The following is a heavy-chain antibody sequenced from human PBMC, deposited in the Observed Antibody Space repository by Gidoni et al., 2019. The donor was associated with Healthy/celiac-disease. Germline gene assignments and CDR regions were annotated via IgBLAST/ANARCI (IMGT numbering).Heavy chain of an antibody. D-gene: IGHD3-22*01. V-gene: IGHV3-21*01. CDR3: ARANVPYYDSSGYYQRYYYYYYMDV. CDR1: GFTFSSYS. CDR2: ISSSSSYI. J-gene: IGHJ6*03. Sequence: GGSLRLSCAASGFTFSSYSMNWVRQAPGKGLEWVSSISSSSSYIYYADSVKGRFTISRDNAKNSLYLQMNSLRAEGTAVYYCARANVPYYDSSGYYQRYYYYYYMDVWGKGTTVTVSS.